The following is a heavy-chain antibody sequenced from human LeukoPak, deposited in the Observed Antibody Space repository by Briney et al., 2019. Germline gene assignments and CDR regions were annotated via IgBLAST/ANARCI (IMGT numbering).Heavy chain of an antibody. CDR2: INQSGNT. CDR1: GESLSGSY. D-gene: IGHD1-20*01. J-gene: IGHJ6*03. CDR3: AGGILRYDWTDTDVRAFHYYYYMDV. V-gene: IGHV4-34*01. Sequence: SETLSLTCAVHGESLSGSYVTWVRQPPGKGLEWIGEINQSGNTNYSPSLKSRLTMSIDTSKNQISLNLTSATTADTAVYFCAGGILRYDWTDTDVRAFHYYYYMDVWGPGITVIVSS.